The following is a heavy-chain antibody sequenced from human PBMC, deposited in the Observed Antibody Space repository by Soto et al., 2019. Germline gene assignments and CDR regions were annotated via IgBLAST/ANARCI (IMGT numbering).Heavy chain of an antibody. CDR1: GGSISSGGYY. J-gene: IGHJ6*02. CDR2: IYYSGST. V-gene: IGHV4-31*03. Sequence: SETLSLTCTVSGGSISSGGYYWSWIRQHPGKGLEWIGYIYYSGSTYYNPSLKSRVTISVDTSKNQFSLKLSSVTAADTAVYYCARGTTIRRAMDFWGQGTTVTVSS. D-gene: IGHD4-4*01. CDR3: ARGTTIRRAMDF.